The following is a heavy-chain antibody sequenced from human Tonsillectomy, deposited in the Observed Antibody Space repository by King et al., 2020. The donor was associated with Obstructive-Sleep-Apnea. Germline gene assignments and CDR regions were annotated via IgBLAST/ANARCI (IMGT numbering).Heavy chain of an antibody. CDR2: INPSGGST. D-gene: IGHD2-15*01. CDR3: ARDIVVVVAATGGGDYYYYGMDV. V-gene: IGHV1-46*03. Sequence: VQLVESGAEVKKPGASVKVSCKASGYTFTSYYMHWVRQAPGQGLEWMGIINPSGGSTSYAQKFQGRVTMTRDTSTSPVYMELSSLRSEDTAVYYCARDIVVVVAATGGGDYYYYGMDVWGQGTTVTVSS. CDR1: GYTFTSYY. J-gene: IGHJ6*02.